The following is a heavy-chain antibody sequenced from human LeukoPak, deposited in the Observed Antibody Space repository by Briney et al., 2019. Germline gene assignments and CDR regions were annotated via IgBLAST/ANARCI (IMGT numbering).Heavy chain of an antibody. D-gene: IGHD6-6*01. CDR3: ARASRYSSSYGSGRVPFDY. CDR1: GYTFTGYY. J-gene: IGHJ4*02. CDR2: INPNSGGT. Sequence: VSVKVSCKASGYTFTGYYMHWVRQAPGQGLEWMGWINPNSGGTNYAQKFQGRVTMTRDTSISTAYMELSRLRSDDTAVYYCARASRYSSSYGSGRVPFDYWGQGTLVTVSS. V-gene: IGHV1-2*02.